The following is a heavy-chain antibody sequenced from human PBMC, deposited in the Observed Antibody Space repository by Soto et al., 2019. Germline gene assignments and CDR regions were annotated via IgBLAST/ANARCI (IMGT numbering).Heavy chain of an antibody. CDR2: ISNSGIT. D-gene: IGHD2-15*01. Sequence: QVQLVESGGGLVKPGGSLRLSCAASGFIFSDYYMTWIRQSPGKGLEWISYISNSGITNYADSVKCRFTTSRDNAKNSLYLQMDSLRAEDTVVYYFARESYSKMGVWGQGTTVTVSS. J-gene: IGHJ6*02. CDR3: ARESYSKMGV. CDR1: GFIFSDYY. V-gene: IGHV3-11*05.